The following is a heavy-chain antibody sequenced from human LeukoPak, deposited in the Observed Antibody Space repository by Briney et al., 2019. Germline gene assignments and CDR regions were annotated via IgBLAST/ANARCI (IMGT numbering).Heavy chain of an antibody. CDR3: ANVAKVRFFFYRLDV. D-gene: IGHD2-2*01. CDR2: ISSDNGIP. Sequence: ASVRVSCKAAGRTINMFGVTWVRQAPGQGLEWIGWISSDNGIPRYADKFQGRVTISADTPTTTAYIEMRSLRYDDTAVYFCANVAKVRFFFYRLDVWGKGTTVTVSP. V-gene: IGHV1-18*01. J-gene: IGHJ6*04. CDR1: GRTINMFG.